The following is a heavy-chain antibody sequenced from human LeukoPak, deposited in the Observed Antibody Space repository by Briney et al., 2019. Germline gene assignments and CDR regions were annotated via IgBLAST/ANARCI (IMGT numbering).Heavy chain of an antibody. D-gene: IGHD5-12*01. Sequence: GGAPQISCQGSGYRFTSCWIGWVRPTPRKGGEWMGIIYPDDSHPRYSPSFQRQVTISAHKSISTAYLQWSSLKASDTAMYYCARPVDRDAFDIGGQGTMVTVPS. CDR2: IYPDDSHP. V-gene: IGHV5-51*01. J-gene: IGHJ3*02. CDR3: ARPVDRDAFDI. CDR1: GYRFTSCW.